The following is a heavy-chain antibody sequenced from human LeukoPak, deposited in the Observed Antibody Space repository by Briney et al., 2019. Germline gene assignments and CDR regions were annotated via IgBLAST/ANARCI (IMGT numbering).Heavy chain of an antibody. V-gene: IGHV3-48*01. CDR1: GFTFSSYS. CDR2: ISSSSSTI. D-gene: IGHD2-2*03. J-gene: IGHJ4*02. CDR3: ARGDGYYFDY. Sequence: GGSLRLSCAASGFTFSSYSMNWVRQAPGKGLEWVSYISSSSSTIYYADSVKGRFTISRDNAKSSLYLQMNSLRAEDTAVYYCARGDGYYFDYWGQGTLVTVSS.